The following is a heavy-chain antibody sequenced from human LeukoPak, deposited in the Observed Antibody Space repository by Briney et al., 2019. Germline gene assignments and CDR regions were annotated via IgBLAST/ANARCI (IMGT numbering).Heavy chain of an antibody. Sequence: ASVKVSCKASGYTFTDYYIHWVRQAPGQGLEWVGWINPDGGTNYAQKFQGRVTVTRDTSITTAYMELSSLRSDDTAVYYCATTYSMSEYWGQGTLVTVSS. V-gene: IGHV1-2*02. CDR1: GYTFTDYY. D-gene: IGHD6-13*01. CDR2: INPDGGT. J-gene: IGHJ4*02. CDR3: ATTYSMSEY.